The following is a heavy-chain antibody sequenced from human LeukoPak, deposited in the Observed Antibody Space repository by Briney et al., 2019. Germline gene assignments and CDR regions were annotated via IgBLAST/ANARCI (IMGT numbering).Heavy chain of an antibody. CDR2: ISYDGNNE. J-gene: IGHJ6*02. D-gene: IGHD3-22*01. V-gene: IGHV3-30*18. CDR1: GFSFSRYS. Sequence: GGSLRLSCTASGFSFSRYSMNWVRQAPGKGLEWVAVISYDGNNEYYADSVKGRFTISRDNSKNTLYLQMNSLRAEDTAVYYCAKDHYYDSSGYSLYYYYYGMDLWGQGTTVTVSS. CDR3: AKDHYYDSSGYSLYYYYYGMDL.